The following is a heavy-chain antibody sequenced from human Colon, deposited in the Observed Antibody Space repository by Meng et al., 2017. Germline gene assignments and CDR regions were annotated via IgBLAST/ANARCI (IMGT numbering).Heavy chain of an antibody. CDR3: ARALYRTPCPLDY. CDR2: ISHSGDII. J-gene: IGHJ4*02. CDR1: GFTFNDYY. D-gene: IGHD1-26*01. V-gene: IGHV3-11*01. Sequence: QVQQVESRGCLVKHRGSLRLSCAASGFTFNDYYMGWVRQVPGKGLESISYISHSGDIIYYSDSVEGRFTISRDNAKNSLYLQMNSLRAEDTAVYYCARALYRTPCPLDYWGQGTLVTVSS.